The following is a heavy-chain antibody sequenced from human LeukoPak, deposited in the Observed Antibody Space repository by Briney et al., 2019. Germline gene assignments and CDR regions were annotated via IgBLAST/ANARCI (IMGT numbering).Heavy chain of an antibody. J-gene: IGHJ4*01. Sequence: ASETLSLTCTVSGDSISSYYWSWIRQPPGKGLEWIGYIYYSGSTNYNPSLKSRVTISVDTSKNQFSLKLTSVTAADTAVYYCARGINGAKWLVPYYFDYWGHGTLVTVSS. V-gene: IGHV4-59*08. CDR2: IYYSGST. CDR1: GDSISSYY. CDR3: ARGINGAKWLVPYYFDY. D-gene: IGHD6-19*01.